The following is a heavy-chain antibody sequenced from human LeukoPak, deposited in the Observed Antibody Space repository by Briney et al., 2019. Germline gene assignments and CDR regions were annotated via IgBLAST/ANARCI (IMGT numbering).Heavy chain of an antibody. CDR2: IIPIFGTA. V-gene: IGHV1-69*13. CDR3: AAAGIVGATLRYFDY. J-gene: IGHJ4*02. D-gene: IGHD1-26*01. CDR1: GGTFSSYA. Sequence: ASVKVSCKASGGTFSSYAISWVRQAPGQGLEWMGGIIPIFGTANYAQKFQGRVTITADESTSTAYMELSSLRSEDTAVYYCAAAGIVGATLRYFDYWGQGTLVTVSS.